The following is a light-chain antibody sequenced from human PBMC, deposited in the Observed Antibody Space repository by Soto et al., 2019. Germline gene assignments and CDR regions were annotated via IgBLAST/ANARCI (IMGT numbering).Light chain of an antibody. CDR1: HSLLYNSSHY. V-gene: IGKV4-1*01. J-gene: IGKJ2*01. CDR2: WSS. CDR3: QQYYTTPYT. Sequence: VVTQFPDSLTVSLGERAAIDCKSSHSLLYNSSHYLAWYQQKPGQPPKLLIYWSSTRESGVPARFSGSGSGTNFTLTISGLQAEDAAVYYCQQYYTTPYTLGQGTKLAI.